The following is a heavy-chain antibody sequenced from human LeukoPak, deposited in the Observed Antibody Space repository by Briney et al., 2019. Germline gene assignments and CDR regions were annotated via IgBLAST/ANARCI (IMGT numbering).Heavy chain of an antibody. Sequence: VASVKVSCKASGYTFTSYGISWVRQAPGQGLEWMGGIIPILGTANYAQKFQGRVTITADESTSTAYMELSSLRSEDTAVYYCARQPAPYSSSWYVSDNYFDYWGQGTLVTVSS. CDR1: GYTFTSYG. CDR2: IIPILGTA. D-gene: IGHD6-13*01. J-gene: IGHJ4*02. V-gene: IGHV1-69*13. CDR3: ARQPAPYSSSWYVSDNYFDY.